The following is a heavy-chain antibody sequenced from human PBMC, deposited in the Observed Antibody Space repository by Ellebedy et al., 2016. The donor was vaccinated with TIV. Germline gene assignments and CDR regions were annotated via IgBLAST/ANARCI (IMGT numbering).Heavy chain of an antibody. J-gene: IGHJ4*02. Sequence: SETLSLTXTVSAGSISSSSYFWGWIRQPPGKGLEWIGIIYYSGGTYYNPSLNSRVSISVDTSKNQFSLKLSSVTAADTAVYYCARPLRSTVTTSIYFDYWGQGTLVTVSS. D-gene: IGHD4-17*01. CDR1: AGSISSSSYF. CDR3: ARPLRSTVTTSIYFDY. V-gene: IGHV4-39*01. CDR2: IYYSGGT.